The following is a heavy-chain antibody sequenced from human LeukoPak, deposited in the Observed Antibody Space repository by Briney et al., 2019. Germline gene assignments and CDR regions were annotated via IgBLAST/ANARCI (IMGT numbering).Heavy chain of an antibody. D-gene: IGHD3-22*01. CDR1: GYTFTSYA. CDR2: INAGNGNT. V-gene: IGHV1-3*01. J-gene: IGHJ5*02. Sequence: GASVKVSCKASGYTFTSYAMHWVRQAPGQRLEWMGWINAGNGNTKYSQKFQGRVTITRDTSASTAYMELSSLRSEDTAVYYCARDRLMIRGVVVVSWFDPWGQGTLVTVSS. CDR3: ARDRLMIRGVVVVSWFDP.